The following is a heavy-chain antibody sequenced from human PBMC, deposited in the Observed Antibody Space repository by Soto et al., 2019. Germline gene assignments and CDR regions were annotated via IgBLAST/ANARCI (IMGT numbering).Heavy chain of an antibody. CDR2: ISNDGSST. Sequence: EVQLVESGGGLVQPGGSLRLSCVASGFTFSSYWMHWVRQAPGKGLVWVSSISNDGSSTSYADPVKGRFTISRDNAKHPLYLQMNSLRAEDTAVYYCARLPNKSPQNWGQGTLVIVSP. CDR3: ARLPNKSPQN. J-gene: IGHJ1*01. CDR1: GFTFSSYW. V-gene: IGHV3-74*01.